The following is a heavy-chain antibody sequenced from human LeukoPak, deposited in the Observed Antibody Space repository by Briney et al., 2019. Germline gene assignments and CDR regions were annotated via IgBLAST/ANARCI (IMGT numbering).Heavy chain of an antibody. J-gene: IGHJ4*02. D-gene: IGHD3-22*01. V-gene: IGHV4-4*02. CDR3: ARDAYDSSGYSFDY. CDR2: IYHSGKT. Sequence: SSETLSLTCAVSGASISKTNWWSWVRQPPGKGLEWIGEIYHSGKTNYNPSLKSRVTISVDKSKNQISLKLSSVTAADTAVYYCARDAYDSSGYSFDYWGQGTLVTVSS. CDR1: GASISKTNW.